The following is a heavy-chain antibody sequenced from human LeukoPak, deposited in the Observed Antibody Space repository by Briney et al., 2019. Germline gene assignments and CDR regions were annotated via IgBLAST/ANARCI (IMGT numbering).Heavy chain of an antibody. CDR1: GFTFDDYG. Sequence: GGSLRLSCAASGFTFDDYGMSWVRQAPGKGLEWGSGINWNGGSTGYADSVKGRFTISRDNAKNSLYLQMNSLKTEDTAVYYCTRHKPNNGYGNFDYWGQGTLVTVSS. D-gene: IGHD5-12*01. V-gene: IGHV3-20*04. CDR2: INWNGGST. CDR3: TRHKPNNGYGNFDY. J-gene: IGHJ4*02.